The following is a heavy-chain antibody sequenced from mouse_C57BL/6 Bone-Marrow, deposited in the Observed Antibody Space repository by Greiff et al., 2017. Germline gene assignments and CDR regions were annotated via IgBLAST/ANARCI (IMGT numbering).Heavy chain of an antibody. D-gene: IGHD1-1*01. CDR2: IDPENGAT. CDR3: TTYYYGSSG. Sequence: EVQLQQSGAELVRPGASVKLSCTASGFNIQDDYMHWVKPRPEQGLEWIGWIDPENGATEYASKFQGKATITADTSSNTAYLQLSSLTSEDPAVYYCTTYYYGSSGWGQGTTLTVSS. J-gene: IGHJ2*01. CDR1: GFNIQDDY. V-gene: IGHV14-4*01.